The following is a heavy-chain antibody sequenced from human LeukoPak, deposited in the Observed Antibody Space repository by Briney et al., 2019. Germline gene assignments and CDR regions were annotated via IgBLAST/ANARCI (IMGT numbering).Heavy chain of an antibody. J-gene: IGHJ4*02. V-gene: IGHV3-7*03. CDR1: GFTFSTYW. Sequence: GGSLRLSCAASGFTFSTYWMNWVRQAPGKGLEWVANIKPDGSDKYYVDSVKGRFTVSRDNAKNSLYLQMNSLRAEDTAVYYCAKQVGADYWGQGTLVTVSS. CDR3: AKQVGADY. D-gene: IGHD1-26*01. CDR2: IKPDGSDK.